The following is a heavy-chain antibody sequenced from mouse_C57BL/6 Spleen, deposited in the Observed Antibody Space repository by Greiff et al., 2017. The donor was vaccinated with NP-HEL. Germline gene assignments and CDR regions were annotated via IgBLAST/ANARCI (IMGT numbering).Heavy chain of an antibody. V-gene: IGHV2-2*01. CDR2: IWSGGST. Sequence: QFQLQPSVPGLVHPSQCLSIPCTVSGFSLTSYGVHLVRQSPGQGLEWLGVIWSGGSTDYNAAFISRLSISQDNSKSQVFFKMNSLQADDTAIYYCARMKVYGNFGYYAMDYWGQGTSVTVSS. CDR3: ARMKVYGNFGYYAMDY. CDR1: GFSLTSYG. J-gene: IGHJ4*01. D-gene: IGHD2-1*01.